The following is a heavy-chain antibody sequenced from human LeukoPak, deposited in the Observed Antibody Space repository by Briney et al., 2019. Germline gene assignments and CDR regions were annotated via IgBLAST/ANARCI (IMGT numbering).Heavy chain of an antibody. D-gene: IGHD2-2*01. CDR1: GYTFTGYY. V-gene: IGHV1-2*02. Sequence: ASVKVSCKASGYTFTGYYMDWVRQAPGQGLEWVGWINTNSGGTNYAQKFQGRVTMTRDTSISTAYMELSRLRSDDTAVYYCARLYCSSTSCYNWFDPWGQGTLVTVSS. CDR3: ARLYCSSTSCYNWFDP. J-gene: IGHJ5*02. CDR2: INTNSGGT.